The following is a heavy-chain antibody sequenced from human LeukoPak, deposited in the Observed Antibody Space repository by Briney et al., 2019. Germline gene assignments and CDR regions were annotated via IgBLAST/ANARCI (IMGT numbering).Heavy chain of an antibody. V-gene: IGHV4-31*03. J-gene: IGHJ4*02. CDR1: GGSISSGGYY. CDR2: IYYSGST. Sequence: SETLSLTCTVSGGSISSGGYYWSWIRQHPGKGLEWIGYIYYSGSTYYNPSLKSRVTISVDTSKNQFSLELSSVTAADTAVYYCASDYDSSGYDYWGRGTLVPVPS. CDR3: ASDYDSSGYDY. D-gene: IGHD3-22*01.